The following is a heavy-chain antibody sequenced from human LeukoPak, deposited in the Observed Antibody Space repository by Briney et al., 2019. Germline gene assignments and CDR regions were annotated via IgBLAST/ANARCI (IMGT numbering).Heavy chain of an antibody. Sequence: ASVKVSCKASGYTFTSYGISWVRQAPGQGLEWMGWISAYNGNTNYAQKLQGRVTMTTDTSTSTAYMELRSLRSDDTAVYYCARGPKKEVGATGGGYFDYWGQGTLVTVSS. V-gene: IGHV1-18*01. CDR1: GYTFTSYG. D-gene: IGHD1-26*01. CDR3: ARGPKKEVGATGGGYFDY. J-gene: IGHJ4*02. CDR2: ISAYNGNT.